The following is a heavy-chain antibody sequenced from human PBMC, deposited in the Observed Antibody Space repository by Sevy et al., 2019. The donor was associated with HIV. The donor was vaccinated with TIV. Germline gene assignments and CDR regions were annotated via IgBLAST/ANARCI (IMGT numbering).Heavy chain of an antibody. D-gene: IGHD4-17*01. V-gene: IGHV3-33*01. J-gene: IGHJ4*02. CDR3: ARGRDYGNFDY. CDR1: GFNFSIYG. Sequence: GGSLRLSCAASGFNFSIYGMHWVRQAPGKGLEWGALIWYDGSNKYYADSVKGRFTISRDNSKNTLFLQMNSLRAEDTAVYYCARGRDYGNFDYWGQGTLVTVSS. CDR2: IWYDGSNK.